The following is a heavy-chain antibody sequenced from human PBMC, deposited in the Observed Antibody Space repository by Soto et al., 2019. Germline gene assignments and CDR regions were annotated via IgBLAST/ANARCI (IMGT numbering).Heavy chain of an antibody. J-gene: IGHJ6*03. CDR3: ARSTTVTTSYYYYYYYMDV. CDR2: ISSSGSTI. CDR1: GFTSSTYS. V-gene: IGHV3-48*01. D-gene: IGHD4-17*01. Sequence: EVQLVESGGGLVQPGGSLRLSCAASGFTSSTYSMNWVRQAPGKGLEWVSYISSSGSTIYYADSVKGRFTISRDNAENSLYLQMNSLRAEDTSVYYCARSTTVTTSYYYYYYYMDVWGKGTTVTVSS.